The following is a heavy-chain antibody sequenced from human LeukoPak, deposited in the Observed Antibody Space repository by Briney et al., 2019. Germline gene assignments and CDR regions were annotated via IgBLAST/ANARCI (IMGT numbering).Heavy chain of an antibody. CDR2: ISTYNGNT. CDR1: GYTFTNYG. Sequence: PMASVRVSCKASGYTFTNYGISWVRQAPGQGLEWMGWISTYNGNTNYAQKFQGRVTMTTDTSTSTAYMELRSLRSDDTAVYYCAREKWAIHRYCSSTSCYYSWFDPWGQGTLVTVSS. D-gene: IGHD2-2*01. J-gene: IGHJ5*02. V-gene: IGHV1-18*01. CDR3: AREKWAIHRYCSSTSCYYSWFDP.